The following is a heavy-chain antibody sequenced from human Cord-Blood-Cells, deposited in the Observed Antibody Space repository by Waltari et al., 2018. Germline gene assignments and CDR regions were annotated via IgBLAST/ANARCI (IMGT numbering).Heavy chain of an antibody. J-gene: IGHJ5*02. Sequence: QVQLVQYGAEVRKPWSSGKVYCKASGGPFSSYAISWVRQAPGRGLEWRGGIIPIFGTANYAQKFQGRVTITADKSTSTAYMELSSLRSEDTAVYYCARAESYQRLYNWFDPWGQGTLVTVSS. CDR2: IIPIFGTA. D-gene: IGHD2-2*01. CDR3: ARAESYQRLYNWFDP. CDR1: GGPFSSYA. V-gene: IGHV1-69*06.